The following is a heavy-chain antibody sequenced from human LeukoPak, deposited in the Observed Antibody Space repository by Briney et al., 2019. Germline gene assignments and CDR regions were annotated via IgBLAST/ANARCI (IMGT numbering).Heavy chain of an antibody. CDR3: ARDRYRRDAFDI. J-gene: IGHJ3*02. CDR2: ISYDGSNK. Sequence: GGSLRLSCAASGFTFSSYGMHWVRQAPGKGLEWVAVISYDGSNKYYVDSVKGRFTISRDNTKNTLSLQMNSLRAEDTAVYYCARDRYRRDAFDIWGQGTGVTVSS. CDR1: GFTFSSYG. D-gene: IGHD1-14*01. V-gene: IGHV3-30*03.